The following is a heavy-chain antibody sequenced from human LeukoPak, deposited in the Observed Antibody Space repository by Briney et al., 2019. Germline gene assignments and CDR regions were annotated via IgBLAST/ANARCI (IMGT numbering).Heavy chain of an antibody. J-gene: IGHJ5*02. CDR3: ARHLGRDGYNYRNWFDP. V-gene: IGHV4-4*09. D-gene: IGHD5-24*01. CDR1: GDSISSYY. Sequence: PSETLSLTCTVSGDSISSYYWSWIRQPPGKGLEWIGYIYTSGSTNYNPSLKSRVTISVDTSKNQFSLKLSSVTAADTAVYYCARHLGRDGYNYRNWFDPWGQGTLVTVSS. CDR2: IYTSGST.